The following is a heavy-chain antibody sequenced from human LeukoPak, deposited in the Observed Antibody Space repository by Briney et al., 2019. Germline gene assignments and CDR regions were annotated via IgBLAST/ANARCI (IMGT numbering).Heavy chain of an antibody. CDR2: INPNNGGT. CDR1: GYTFTDYQ. V-gene: IGHV1-2*06. D-gene: IGHD1-26*01. CDR3: ARDRRGSYEY. Sequence: ASVKVSCEASGYTFTDYQLDWVRQAPGQGLELMGRINPNNGGTNHAQNFQGRVTMTRDTSINTVYMELSRLRSDDTAIYYCARDRRGSYEYWGRGTLVTVSS. J-gene: IGHJ4*02.